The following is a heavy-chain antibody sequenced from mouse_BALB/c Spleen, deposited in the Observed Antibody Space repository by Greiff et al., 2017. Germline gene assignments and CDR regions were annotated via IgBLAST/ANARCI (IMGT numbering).Heavy chain of an antibody. D-gene: IGHD1-2*01. Sequence: EVQRVESGGGLVQPGGSRKLSCAASGFTFSSFGMHWVRQAPEKGLEWVAYISSGSSTIYYADTVKGRFTISRDNPKNTLFLQMTSLRSEDTAMYYCARGGYYGYDAMDYWGQGTSVTVST. CDR3: ARGGYYGYDAMDY. V-gene: IGHV5-17*02. CDR2: ISSGSSTI. CDR1: GFTFSSFG. J-gene: IGHJ4*01.